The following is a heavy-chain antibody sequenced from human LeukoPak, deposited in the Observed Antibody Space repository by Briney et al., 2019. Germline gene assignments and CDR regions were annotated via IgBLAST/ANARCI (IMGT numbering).Heavy chain of an antibody. CDR3: AQGRLRCYY. CDR1: GFTFSYYG. J-gene: IGHJ4*02. CDR2: IWFDGNNK. D-gene: IGHD4-17*01. Sequence: PGGSLRLSCEASGFTFSYYGFHWVRQAPGQGLEWVADIWFDGNNKYYADSVKGRFTISRDNSKKTVYLQMNSLRAEDTAVYYCAQGRLRCYYWGQGTLVTVSS. V-gene: IGHV3-33*03.